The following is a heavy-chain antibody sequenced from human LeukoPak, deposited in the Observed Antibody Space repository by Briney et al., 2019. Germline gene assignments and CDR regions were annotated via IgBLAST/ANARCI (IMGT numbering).Heavy chain of an antibody. J-gene: IGHJ1*01. V-gene: IGHV3-11*01. CDR1: GFTFKDYY. CDR3: ARDPAAAEYFQH. D-gene: IGHD2-2*01. CDR2: ISISGSTV. Sequence: GGSLRLSCAASGFTFKDYYMTWIRQAPGKGLEWLSYISISGSTVYYADSVEGRFTISRDNAKNSLYLQMNSLTVEDTAVYYCARDPAAAEYFQHWGQGTLVTVSS.